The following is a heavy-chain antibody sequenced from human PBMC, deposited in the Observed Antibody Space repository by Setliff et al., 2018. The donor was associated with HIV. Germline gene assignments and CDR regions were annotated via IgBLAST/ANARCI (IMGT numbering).Heavy chain of an antibody. CDR3: ARLLGTYFDP. Sequence: KPSETLSLTCLVFSYSITDGNYWAWIRQSPGKGLEWIGSIYSTGHTYYNPSHKSRLTMSVDTAKNRFSLKLMSVTAADTAVYYCARLLGTYFDPWGQGTLVTVSS. D-gene: IGHD3-16*01. J-gene: IGHJ5*02. V-gene: IGHV4-38-2*01. CDR2: IYSTGHT. CDR1: SYSITDGNY.